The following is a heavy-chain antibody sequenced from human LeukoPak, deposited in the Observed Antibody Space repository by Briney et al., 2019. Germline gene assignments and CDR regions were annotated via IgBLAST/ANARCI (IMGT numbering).Heavy chain of an antibody. J-gene: IGHJ4*02. V-gene: IGHV3-23*01. CDR1: GFSINTYT. CDR3: AKGLERESRLDS. Sequence: GQSLRLSCDASGFSINTYTMYWVRQAPGQGLEWVSGIRNSDGMTYYADTVRGRFTISTDNSKNTQYLQMNSLRAEDTALYYCAKGLERESRLDSWGQGTLVTVSS. CDR2: IRNSDGMT. D-gene: IGHD1-1*01.